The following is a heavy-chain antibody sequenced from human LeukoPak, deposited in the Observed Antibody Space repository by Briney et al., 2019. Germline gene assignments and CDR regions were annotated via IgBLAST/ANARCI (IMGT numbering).Heavy chain of an antibody. CDR1: GYTFTSYD. V-gene: IGHV1-8*01. D-gene: IGHD6-19*01. CDR3: ARGRGWQYGMDV. Sequence: ASVKVSCKASGYTFTSYDINWVRQATGQGLEWMGWMNPNSGNTGYAQKFQGRVTMTRNTSISTAYMELSSLRSEDTAVYYCARGRGWQYGMDVWGQGTTVTVSS. J-gene: IGHJ6*02. CDR2: MNPNSGNT.